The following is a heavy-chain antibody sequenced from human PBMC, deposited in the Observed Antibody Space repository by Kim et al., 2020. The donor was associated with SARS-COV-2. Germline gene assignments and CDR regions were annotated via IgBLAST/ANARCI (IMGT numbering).Heavy chain of an antibody. V-gene: IGHV4-4*02. CDR3: ARDTVFAAPLPGALAGTGEEPPVPYYFDY. Sequence: SETLSLTCAVSGGSISSSNWWSWVRQPPGKGLEWIGEIYHSGSTNYNPSLKSRVTISVDKSKNQFSLKLSSVTAADTAVYYCARDTVFAAPLPGALAGTGEEPPVPYYFDYWGQGTLVTVSS. CDR2: IYHSGST. D-gene: IGHD6-19*01. J-gene: IGHJ4*02. CDR1: GGSISSSNW.